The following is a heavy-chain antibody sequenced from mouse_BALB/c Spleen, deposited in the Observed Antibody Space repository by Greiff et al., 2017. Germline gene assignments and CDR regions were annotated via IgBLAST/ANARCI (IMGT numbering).Heavy chain of an antibody. Sequence: QVQLQQSGPELVKPGASVKISCKASGYTFTSYYIHWVKQRPGQGLEWIGWIYPGDGSTKYNEKFKGKTTLTADKSSSTAYMLLSSLTSEDSAIYFCAKGGIYYDYDFDYWGQGTTLTVSS. CDR1: GYTFTSYY. D-gene: IGHD2-4*01. V-gene: IGHV1S56*01. J-gene: IGHJ2*01. CDR2: IYPGDGST. CDR3: AKGGIYYDYDFDY.